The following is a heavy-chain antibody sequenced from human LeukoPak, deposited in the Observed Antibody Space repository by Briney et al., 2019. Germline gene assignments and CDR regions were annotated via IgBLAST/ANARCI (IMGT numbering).Heavy chain of an antibody. CDR1: GFTFSDYY. D-gene: IGHD3-22*01. J-gene: IGHJ4*02. V-gene: IGHV3-11*04. CDR2: ISSSGSTI. Sequence: GGSLRLSCAASGFTFSDYYMSWIRQAPGKGLEWVSYISSSGSTIYYADSVKGRFTISRDNAKNSLYLQMNSLRAEDTAVYYCAREQDREAAATIVGDYWGQGTLVTVSS. CDR3: AREQDREAAATIVGDY.